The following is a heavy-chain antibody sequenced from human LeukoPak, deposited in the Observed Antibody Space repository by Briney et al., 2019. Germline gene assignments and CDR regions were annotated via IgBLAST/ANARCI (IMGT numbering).Heavy chain of an antibody. Sequence: GASVKVSCKASGYTFTSYAMHWVRQAPGQRLEWMGWINAGNGNTKYSQKFQGRVTITRDTSASTAYMELSSLRSEDTAVYYCARDRSIAVAAPQSYWGQGTLVTVSS. V-gene: IGHV1-3*01. J-gene: IGHJ4*02. D-gene: IGHD6-19*01. CDR2: INAGNGNT. CDR3: ARDRSIAVAAPQSY. CDR1: GYTFTSYA.